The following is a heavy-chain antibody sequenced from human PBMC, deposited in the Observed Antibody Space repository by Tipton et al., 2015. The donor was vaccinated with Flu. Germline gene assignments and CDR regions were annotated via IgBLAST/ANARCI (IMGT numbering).Heavy chain of an antibody. CDR2: INPSGTTR. CDR1: GFAFSSYE. CDR3: ATLTGDDY. D-gene: IGHD7-27*01. V-gene: IGHV3-48*03. Sequence: SLRLSCAASGFAFSSYEMNWVRQAPGKGLEWISLINPSGTTRYYADSVKGRFTISRDNAENSLFLQMDSLRAEDTAVYYCATLTGDDYWGQGDLVTVSS. J-gene: IGHJ4*02.